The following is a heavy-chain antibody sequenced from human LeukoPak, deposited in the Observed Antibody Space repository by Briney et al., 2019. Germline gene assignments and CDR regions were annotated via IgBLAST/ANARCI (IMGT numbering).Heavy chain of an antibody. V-gene: IGHV3-23*01. CDR2: ISGSGGST. CDR1: GFTFSSYA. J-gene: IGHJ4*02. Sequence: GGSLRLSCAASGFTFSSYAMSWVRQAPGKGLEWVSAISGSGGSTYYADSVKGRFTISRDNSKNTLYLQMNGLRAEDTAVYYCAKDPEPYYYGSGSYCPDYWGQGTLVTVSS. D-gene: IGHD3-10*01. CDR3: AKDPEPYYYGSGSYCPDY.